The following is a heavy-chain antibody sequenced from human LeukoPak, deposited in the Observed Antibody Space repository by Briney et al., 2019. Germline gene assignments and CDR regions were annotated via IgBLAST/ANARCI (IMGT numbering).Heavy chain of an antibody. Sequence: SQTLSLTCTVSGGSISSGSYYWSWIRQPAGKGLEWIGRIYTSGNTNYNPSLTSRVTMSVDTSKNQFSLKLTSVTAADTAVYYCAGVKCGGGSCHSDFDYWGPGTLVTVSS. D-gene: IGHD2-15*01. V-gene: IGHV4-61*02. CDR2: IYTSGNT. J-gene: IGHJ4*02. CDR3: AGVKCGGGSCHSDFDY. CDR1: GGSISSGSYY.